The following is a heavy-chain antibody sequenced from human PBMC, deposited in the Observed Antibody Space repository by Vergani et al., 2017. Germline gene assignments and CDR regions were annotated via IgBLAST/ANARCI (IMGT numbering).Heavy chain of an antibody. CDR1: GFTFSNYA. V-gene: IGHV3-30-3*01. J-gene: IGHJ5*02. Sequence: QVQLVESGGGVVQPGRSLRLSCAASGFTFSNYAMHWVRQAPGKGLEWVAVISYDGSNKYYADSVKGRFTISRDSSKKTLYLQINSLRAEDTAVYYCASETLPWELLGWFDPWGQGTLVTVS. CDR3: ASETLPWELLGWFDP. CDR2: ISYDGSNK. D-gene: IGHD3-10*01.